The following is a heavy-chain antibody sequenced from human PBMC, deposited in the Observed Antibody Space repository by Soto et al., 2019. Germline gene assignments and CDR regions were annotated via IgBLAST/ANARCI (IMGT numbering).Heavy chain of an antibody. CDR3: AKVRRIAAAGENDS. D-gene: IGHD6-13*01. V-gene: IGHV3-23*01. CDR1: GFTFSNYA. J-gene: IGHJ4*02. Sequence: EVQLLESGGGLLQPGGSLRLCCVASGFTFSNYAMPWFRQAPGKWLEWVSSIFGGGRTTYYADSVKGRFTISRDKSKNTLCLQMNSLRAEDTAVYYCAKVRRIAAAGENDSWGQGTLVTVSS. CDR2: IFGGGRTT.